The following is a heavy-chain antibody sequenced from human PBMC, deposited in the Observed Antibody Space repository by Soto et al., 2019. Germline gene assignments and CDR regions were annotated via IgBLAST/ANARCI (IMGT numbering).Heavy chain of an antibody. V-gene: IGHV1-8*01. D-gene: IGHD3-22*01. CDR2: MNPNSGNT. CDR3: ARRAYYYDSSGYYPKYYFDY. J-gene: IGHJ4*02. Sequence: QVQLVQSGAEVKKPGASVKVSCKASGYTFTSYDINWVRQATGQGLEWMGWMNPNSGNTGYAQKFQDRVTMTRNTSISTAYMELSSLRSEDTAVYYCARRAYYYDSSGYYPKYYFDYWGQGTLVTVSS. CDR1: GYTFTSYD.